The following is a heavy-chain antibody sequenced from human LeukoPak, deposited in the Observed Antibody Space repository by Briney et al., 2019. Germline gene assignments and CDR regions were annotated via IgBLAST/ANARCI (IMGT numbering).Heavy chain of an antibody. CDR1: GFTFSSYW. CDR3: ARDAGGFLEWLLPARHDY. Sequence: GSLRLSCAASGFTFSSYWMSWVRQAPGKGLEWVANIKQDGSEKYYVDSVKGRFTISRDNAKNSLYLQMNSLRAEDTAVYYCARDAGGFLEWLLPARHDYWGQGTLVTVSS. D-gene: IGHD3-3*01. J-gene: IGHJ4*02. V-gene: IGHV3-7*01. CDR2: IKQDGSEK.